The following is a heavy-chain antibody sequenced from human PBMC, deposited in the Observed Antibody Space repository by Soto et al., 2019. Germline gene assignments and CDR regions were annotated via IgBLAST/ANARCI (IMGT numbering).Heavy chain of an antibody. CDR1: GFTFSSYA. CDR3: ARDWGYDILTGGMDV. V-gene: IGHV3-30-3*01. D-gene: IGHD3-9*01. CDR2: ISYDGSNK. Sequence: PGGSLRLSCAASGFTFSSYAMHWVRQAPGKGLEWVAVISYDGSNKYYADSVEGRFTISRDNSKNTLYLQMNSLRAEDTAVYYCARDWGYDILTGGMDVWGQGTTVTVSS. J-gene: IGHJ6*02.